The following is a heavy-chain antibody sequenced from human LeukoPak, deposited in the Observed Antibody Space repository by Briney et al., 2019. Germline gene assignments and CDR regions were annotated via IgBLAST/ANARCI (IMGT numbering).Heavy chain of an antibody. J-gene: IGHJ4*02. CDR3: ARDRWELQYYFDY. Sequence: GGSLRLSCAASGFTFSSYGMHWVRQAPGKGLEWVAAIWYDGSNKYYADSVKGRFTISRDNSKNTLYLQMNSLRAEDTAVYYCARDRWELQYYFDYWGQGTLVTVSS. CDR2: IWYDGSNK. V-gene: IGHV3-33*01. CDR1: GFTFSSYG. D-gene: IGHD2-15*01.